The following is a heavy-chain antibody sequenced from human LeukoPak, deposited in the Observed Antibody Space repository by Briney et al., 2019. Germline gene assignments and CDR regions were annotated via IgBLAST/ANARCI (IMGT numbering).Heavy chain of an antibody. CDR2: INGGGSNT. J-gene: IGHJ4*02. CDR1: GFTFSTYA. CDR3: ARWDYGGNSFLY. Sequence: GGSLRLSCAASGFTFSTYAMGWVRQAPGKGLEWVSTINGGGSNTYYADSVKGRFTISRDNSKNTLYLQMNSLRAEDTAVYYCARWDYGGNSFLYWGQGTLVTVSS. D-gene: IGHD4-23*01. V-gene: IGHV3-23*01.